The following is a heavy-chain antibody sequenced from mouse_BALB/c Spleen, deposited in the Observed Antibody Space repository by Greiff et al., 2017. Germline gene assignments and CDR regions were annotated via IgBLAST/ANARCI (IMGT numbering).Heavy chain of an antibody. D-gene: IGHD2-4*01. Sequence: VQLQESGAELVRPGVSVKISCKGSGYTFTDYAMHWVKQSHAKSLEWIGVISTYYGDASYNQKFKGKATMTVDKSSSTAYMELARLTSEDSAIYYCARGDYGFAYWGQGTLVTVSA. CDR1: GYTFTDYA. CDR2: ISTYYGDA. V-gene: IGHV1S137*01. CDR3: ARGDYGFAY. J-gene: IGHJ3*01.